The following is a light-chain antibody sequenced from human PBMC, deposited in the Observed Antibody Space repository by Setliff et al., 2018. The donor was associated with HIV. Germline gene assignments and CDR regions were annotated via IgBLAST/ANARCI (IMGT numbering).Light chain of an antibody. J-gene: IGLJ1*01. CDR2: SNN. CDR1: SSNIGSNT. Sequence: QSVLTQPPSASGTPGQRVSISCSGSSSNIGSNTVNWYQQLRGTAPKLLIYSNNQRPSGVPDRFSGSKSGTSASLVISGLQSEDAAAYFCAAWDDSLNDYVFGTGTKVTVL. CDR3: AAWDDSLNDYV. V-gene: IGLV1-44*01.